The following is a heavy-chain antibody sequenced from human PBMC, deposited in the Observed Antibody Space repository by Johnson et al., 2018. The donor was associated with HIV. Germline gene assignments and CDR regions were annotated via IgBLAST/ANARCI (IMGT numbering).Heavy chain of an antibody. CDR2: ISGSGGST. CDR3: ARDRRYYDSSGYYHDAFDI. D-gene: IGHD3-22*01. CDR1: GFTFSSYA. J-gene: IGHJ3*02. V-gene: IGHV3-23*04. Sequence: MLLVESGGGLVQPGGSLRLSCIGSGFTFSSYAMSWVRQAPGKGLEWVSAISGSGGSTYYADSVKGRFTISRDNSKNTLYLQMNSLRAEDTAVYYCARDRRYYDSSGYYHDAFDIWGQGTMVTVSS.